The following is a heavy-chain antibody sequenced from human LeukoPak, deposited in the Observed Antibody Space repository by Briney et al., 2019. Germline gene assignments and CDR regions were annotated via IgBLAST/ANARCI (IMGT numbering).Heavy chain of an antibody. V-gene: IGHV4-59*11. D-gene: IGHD4-17*01. CDR1: DDSFSSHY. CDR2: ISYIGST. CDR3: ARDLVTVTKGLDI. Sequence: SETLSLTCAVSDDSFSSHYWTWIRQPPGKGLEWIGYISYIGSTNYNPSLKSRVTISIDTSKNHFSLKLSSVTAADTAVYYCARDLVTVTKGLDIWGQGTMVSVSS. J-gene: IGHJ3*02.